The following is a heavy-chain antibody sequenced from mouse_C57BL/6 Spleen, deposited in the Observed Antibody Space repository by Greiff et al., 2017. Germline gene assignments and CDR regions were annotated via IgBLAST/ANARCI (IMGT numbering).Heavy chain of an antibody. CDR2: IYPGDGDT. CDR1: GYAFSSYW. V-gene: IGHV1-80*01. CDR3: ARSGYYGSSRGYYAMDY. Sequence: QVQLQQSGAELVKPGASVKSSCKASGYAFSSYWMNWVKQRPGKGLEWIGQIYPGDGDTNYNGKFKGKATLTADKSSSTAYMQLSSLTSEDSAVYFCARSGYYGSSRGYYAMDYWGQGTSVTVSS. J-gene: IGHJ4*01. D-gene: IGHD1-1*01.